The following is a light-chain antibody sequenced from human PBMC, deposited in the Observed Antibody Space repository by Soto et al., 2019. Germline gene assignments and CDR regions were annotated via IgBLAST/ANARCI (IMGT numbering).Light chain of an antibody. CDR2: GNT. CDR1: SSNIGAGYG. V-gene: IGLV1-40*01. J-gene: IGLJ3*02. CDR3: ESYDITLSGSR. Sequence: QSVLTQPPSVSGAPGQRVTISCTGSSSNIGAGYGVNWYQQLPGTAPKLLIYGNTNRPSGVPDRISGSKSGTSASLAITGLQAEDEADYYCESYDITLSGSRFGGGTKVTVL.